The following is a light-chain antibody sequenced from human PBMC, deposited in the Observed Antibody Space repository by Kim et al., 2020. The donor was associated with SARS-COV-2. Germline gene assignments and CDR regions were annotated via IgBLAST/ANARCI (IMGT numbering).Light chain of an antibody. V-gene: IGLV7-43*01. J-gene: IGLJ3*02. CDR1: TGAVTSGYY. CDR3: LLYYGGSWV. Sequence: QAVVTQEPSLTVSPGGTVTLTCASDTGAVTSGYYPNWFQQKPGQAPRALTYNTYNKHSWTPARFSGSLLGGKAALTLSGVQPEDEAEYYCLLYYGGSWVFGGGTKLTVL. CDR2: NTY.